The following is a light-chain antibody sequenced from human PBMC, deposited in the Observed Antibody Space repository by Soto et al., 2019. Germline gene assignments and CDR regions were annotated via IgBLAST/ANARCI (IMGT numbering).Light chain of an antibody. CDR3: QQYNIWPRT. CDR2: GPS. J-gene: IGKJ1*01. Sequence: EIGVSQNPATVSVTPRDRVTLSCMASQSVSYYLAWYQQKPGQAPRLLIYGPSTWATGIPARFSGSGSGTEFTLTIGSLQSEDIAPYYCQQYNIWPRTFGQGTKVDIK. V-gene: IGKV3-15*01. CDR1: QSVSYY.